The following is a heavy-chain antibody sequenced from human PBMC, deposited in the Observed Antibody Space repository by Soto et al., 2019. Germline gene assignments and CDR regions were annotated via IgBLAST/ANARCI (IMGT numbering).Heavy chain of an antibody. J-gene: IGHJ4*02. CDR2: IVPTVDTS. Sequence: QVQLVQSGAEVRQPASSVKVSCKTSGATFSSYAITWVRQAPGQGLEWMGGIVPTVDTSTYAQKFQGRVTITADKFTNTVYMELSSLRSDETAVYYCVRVVAIPGSPDNWGQGTLVTVSS. D-gene: IGHD2-15*01. CDR3: VRVVAIPGSPDN. CDR1: GATFSSYA. V-gene: IGHV1-69*14.